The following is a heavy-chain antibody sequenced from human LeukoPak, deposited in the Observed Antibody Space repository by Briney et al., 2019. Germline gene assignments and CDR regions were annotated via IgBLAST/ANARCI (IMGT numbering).Heavy chain of an antibody. CDR2: IIPIFGTA. D-gene: IGHD1-1*01. CDR1: GGTFSSHA. Sequence: SVKVSCKASGGTFSSHAISWVRQAPGQGLEWMGGIIPIFGTANYAQKFQGRVTITTDESTSTAYMELSSLRSEDTAVYYCARGPELERFDYWGQGTLVTVSS. V-gene: IGHV1-69*05. CDR3: ARGPELERFDY. J-gene: IGHJ4*02.